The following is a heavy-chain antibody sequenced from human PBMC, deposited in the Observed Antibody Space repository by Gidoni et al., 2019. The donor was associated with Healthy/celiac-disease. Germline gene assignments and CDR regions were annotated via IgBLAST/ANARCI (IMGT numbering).Heavy chain of an antibody. J-gene: IGHJ4*02. CDR1: GYTFTGYY. CDR2: INPNSGGT. D-gene: IGHD2-2*01. Sequence: QVQLVQSGAEVKKPGASVKVSCKASGYTFTGYYMHWVRQAPGQGLEWMGWINPNSGGTNYAQKFQGWVTMTRDTSISTAYMELSRLRSDDTAVYYCARDGGLYCSSTSCYDYWGQGTLVTVSS. CDR3: ARDGGLYCSSTSCYDY. V-gene: IGHV1-2*04.